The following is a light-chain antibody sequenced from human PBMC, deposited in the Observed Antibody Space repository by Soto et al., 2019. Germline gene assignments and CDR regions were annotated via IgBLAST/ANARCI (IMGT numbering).Light chain of an antibody. CDR1: QSVLYSSNNKNY. Sequence: DIVMTQSPDSLAVSLGERATINCKSSQSVLYSSNNKNYLAWYQQKPGQPPTLLIYWASTRQSGVPDRFSGSGSGTHFTLTISSLQAEDVAVYYSQQYYSTLPTFGQGTKVDIK. CDR2: WAS. J-gene: IGKJ1*01. V-gene: IGKV4-1*01. CDR3: QQYYSTLPT.